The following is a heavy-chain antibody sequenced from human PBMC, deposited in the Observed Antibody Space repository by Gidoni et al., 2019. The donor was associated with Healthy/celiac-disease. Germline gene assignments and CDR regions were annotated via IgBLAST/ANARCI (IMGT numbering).Heavy chain of an antibody. V-gene: IGHV1-69*01. CDR2: IIPIFGTA. CDR3: ARDTIGGYGDTHYYGMDV. CDR1: AGPFSSDA. D-gene: IGHD4-17*01. Sequence: QVQLGQSGAEVKKPGSSVKVSCKASAGPFSSDAIRWVRPAPGQGLGWMGGIIPIFGTANYAQKFQGRVTITADESTSTAYMELSSLRSEDTAVYYCARDTIGGYGDTHYYGMDVWGQGTTVTVSS. J-gene: IGHJ6*02.